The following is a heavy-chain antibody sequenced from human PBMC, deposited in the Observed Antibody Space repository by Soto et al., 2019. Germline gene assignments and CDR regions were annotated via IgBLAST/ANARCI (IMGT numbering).Heavy chain of an antibody. V-gene: IGHV3-23*01. CDR1: GFTFSSYA. CDR2: ISGSGGST. J-gene: IGHJ4*02. Sequence: EVQLLESGGGLVQPGGSLRLSCAASGFTFSSYAMSWVRQAPGKGLEWVSAISGSGGSTYYADSVKGRFTISRDNSKNTLYLQMNSLRAEETAVYYCAKVGGYSYGRRGYSGYDVDYWGQGTLVTVSS. D-gene: IGHD5-12*01. CDR3: AKVGGYSYGRRGYSGYDVDY.